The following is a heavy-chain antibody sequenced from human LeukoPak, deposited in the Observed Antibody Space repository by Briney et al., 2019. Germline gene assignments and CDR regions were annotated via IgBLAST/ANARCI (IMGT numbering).Heavy chain of an antibody. CDR1: GGSISSYY. Sequence: SETLSLTCTVSGGSISSYYWSWIRQPPGKGLEWIGYIYYSGSTNYNPSLKSRVTIPVDTSKNQFSLKLSSVTAADTAVYYCARATDNGDIDYWGQGTLVTVSS. CDR3: ARATDNGDIDY. J-gene: IGHJ4*02. V-gene: IGHV4-59*01. CDR2: IYYSGST. D-gene: IGHD4-17*01.